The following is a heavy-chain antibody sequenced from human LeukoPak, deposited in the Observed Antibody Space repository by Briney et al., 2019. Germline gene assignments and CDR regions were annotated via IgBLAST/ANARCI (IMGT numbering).Heavy chain of an antibody. J-gene: IGHJ6*03. Sequence: SETLSLTCAVSGGSISSGGYSWSWIRQPPGKGLEWIGYIYYSGSTYYNPSLKSRVTISVDTSKNQFSLKLSSVTAADTAVYYCARVSAAMAYYYYMDVWGKGTTVTISS. CDR3: ARVSAAMAYYYYMDV. D-gene: IGHD5-18*01. CDR1: GGSISSGGYS. V-gene: IGHV4-30-4*07. CDR2: IYYSGST.